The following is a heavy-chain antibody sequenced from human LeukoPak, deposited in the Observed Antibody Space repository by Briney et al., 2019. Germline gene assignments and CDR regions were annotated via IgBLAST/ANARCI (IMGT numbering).Heavy chain of an antibody. D-gene: IGHD3-22*01. Sequence: SVKASCKASGGTFSSYAISWVRQAPGQGLEWMGRVIPILGIANYAQKFQGRVTITADKSTSTAYMELNSLRSEDTAVFYCARDGFTMIVGYQNDAFDIWGQGTMVTVSS. CDR1: GGTFSSYA. CDR2: VIPILGIA. J-gene: IGHJ3*02. CDR3: ARDGFTMIVGYQNDAFDI. V-gene: IGHV1-69*04.